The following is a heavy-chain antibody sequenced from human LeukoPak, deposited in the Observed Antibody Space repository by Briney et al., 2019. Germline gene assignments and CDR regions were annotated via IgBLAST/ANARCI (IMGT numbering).Heavy chain of an antibody. CDR1: GYSFTTFS. D-gene: IGHD3-16*01. V-gene: IGHV1-18*01. Sequence: ASVRVSCTPSGYSFTTFSIAWVRQAPGQGLEWMGWINAKNGETHYAQTFHDRVTMTTDTSTNTAYMELRGLKSDDSAMYYCSRDSTSGAVVDFNYWGQGTLVTVSS. J-gene: IGHJ4*02. CDR3: SRDSTSGAVVDFNY. CDR2: INAKNGET.